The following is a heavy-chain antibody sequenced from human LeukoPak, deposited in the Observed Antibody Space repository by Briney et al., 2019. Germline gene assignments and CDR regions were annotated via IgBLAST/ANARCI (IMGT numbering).Heavy chain of an antibody. CDR2: IKQDGSEK. D-gene: IGHD2-15*01. CDR1: GFTFSSYG. CDR3: ARDGEFPIASLNFDY. V-gene: IGHV3-7*01. J-gene: IGHJ4*02. Sequence: HPGGSLRLSCAASGFTFSSYGMHWVRQAPGKGLEWVANIKQDGSEKYYVDSVKGRFTISRDNAKNSLYLQMNSLRAEDTAVYYCARDGEFPIASLNFDYWGQGTLVTVSS.